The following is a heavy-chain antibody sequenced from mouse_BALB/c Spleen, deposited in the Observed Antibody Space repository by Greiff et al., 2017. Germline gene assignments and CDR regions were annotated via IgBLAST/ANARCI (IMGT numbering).Heavy chain of an antibody. CDR2: IDPANGNT. V-gene: IGHV14-3*02. Sequence: VQLQQSGAELVKPGASVKLSCTASGFNFKDSYMHWVKQRPEQGLEWIGRIDPANGNTKYDPKFQGKATITADTSSNTAYLQLSSLTSEDTAVYYCARGAAWFAYWGQGTLVTVSA. CDR1: GFNFKDSY. CDR3: ARGAAWFAY. J-gene: IGHJ3*01.